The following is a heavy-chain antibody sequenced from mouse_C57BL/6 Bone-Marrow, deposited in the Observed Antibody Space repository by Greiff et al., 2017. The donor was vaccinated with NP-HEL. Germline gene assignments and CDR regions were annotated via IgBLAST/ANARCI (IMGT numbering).Heavy chain of an antibody. J-gene: IGHJ3*01. D-gene: IGHD1-1*01. CDR2: IYPRSGNT. CDR3: AREAYYGSSYAWFAY. CDR1: GCTFTSYG. V-gene: IGHV1-81*01. Sequence: VQLQQSGAELARPGASVKLSCKASGCTFTSYGISWVKQRTGQGLEWIGEIYPRSGNTYYNEKFKGKATLTADKSSSTAYMELRSLTSEDSAVYFCAREAYYGSSYAWFAYWGQGTLVTVSA.